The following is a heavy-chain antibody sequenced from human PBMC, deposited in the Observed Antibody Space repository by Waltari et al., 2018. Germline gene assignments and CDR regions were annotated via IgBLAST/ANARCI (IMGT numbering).Heavy chain of an antibody. CDR1: GYTFTNYG. D-gene: IGHD3-10*01. Sequence: QVQLVQSGAEVKTPGASVKVSCKDSGYTFTNYGTSWVRQAPGQGLEWMGWFSVYNGNTNYAQKLQGRVTMTTDTSTSTAYMELRSLRSDDTAVYYCARGVPGSWPDYYFDHWGQGTLVTVSS. V-gene: IGHV1-18*01. J-gene: IGHJ4*02. CDR3: ARGVPGSWPDYYFDH. CDR2: FSVYNGNT.